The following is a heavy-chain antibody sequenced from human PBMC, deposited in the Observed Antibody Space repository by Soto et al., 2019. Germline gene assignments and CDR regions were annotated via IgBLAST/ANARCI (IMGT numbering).Heavy chain of an antibody. J-gene: IGHJ6*02. CDR3: AMGRYCISTSCYGPGYGMDV. Sequence: SETLSLTCTVSGGSISSYYWSWIRQPPGKGLEWIGYIYYSGSTNYNPSLKSRVTISVDTSKNQFSLKLSSVTAADTAVYYCAMGRYCISTSCYGPGYGMDVWGQGTTVTVSS. D-gene: IGHD2-2*01. CDR2: IYYSGST. CDR1: GGSISSYY. V-gene: IGHV4-59*08.